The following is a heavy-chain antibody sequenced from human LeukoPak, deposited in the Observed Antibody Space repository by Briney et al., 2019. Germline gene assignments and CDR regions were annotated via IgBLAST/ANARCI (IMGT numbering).Heavy chain of an antibody. CDR3: VRDAPSSELDLDY. CDR1: GYTFTSYG. Sequence: GASVKVSCKASGYTFTSYGISWVRQAPGQGLEWMGWISAYNGNTNYAQKLQGRVTMTTDTSISTVYLELSRLRSDDTAVYYCVRDAPSSELDLDYWGQGSLVTVSS. D-gene: IGHD6-13*01. J-gene: IGHJ4*02. V-gene: IGHV1-18*01. CDR2: ISAYNGNT.